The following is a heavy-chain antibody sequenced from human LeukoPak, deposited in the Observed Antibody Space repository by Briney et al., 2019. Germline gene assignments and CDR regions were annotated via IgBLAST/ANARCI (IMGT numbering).Heavy chain of an antibody. V-gene: IGHV3-23*01. D-gene: IGHD5-12*01. J-gene: IGHJ4*02. Sequence: GGSLRLSCAASGFTFSSYAMSWVRQAPGMGLRWVSAIGGSDGNTYYADSVKGRFTISRDNSKNSLYLQINSLRADDTAVYYCAKVQYSDYDMNFDSWGQGTLVTVSS. CDR1: GFTFSSYA. CDR2: IGGSDGNT. CDR3: AKVQYSDYDMNFDS.